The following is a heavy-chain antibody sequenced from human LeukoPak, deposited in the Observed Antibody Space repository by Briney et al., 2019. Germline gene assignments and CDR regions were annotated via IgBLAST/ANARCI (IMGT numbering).Heavy chain of an antibody. J-gene: IGHJ3*02. CDR3: ATEPGGQKDYYDSRPDAFDI. CDR2: IIPIFGTA. D-gene: IGHD3-22*01. V-gene: IGHV1-69*13. CDR1: GGTFSSYA. Sequence: GASVKVSCKASGGTFSSYAISWVRQAPGQGLEWMGGIIPIFGTANNAQKFQGRVTITADESTSTAYMELSSLRSEDTAVYYYATEPGGQKDYYDSRPDAFDIWGQGTMVTVSS.